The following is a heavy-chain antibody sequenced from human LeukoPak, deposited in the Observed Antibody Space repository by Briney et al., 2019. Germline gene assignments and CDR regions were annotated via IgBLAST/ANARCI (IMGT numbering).Heavy chain of an antibody. Sequence: GGSLRLSCAASGVSVSSNFMIWVRQAPGKGLEWVSLIYSGGETSYADSVKGRFSISRDNSRTTLYLQLNSLRAEDTAVYYCAKDRGVQAANGAYFDYWGQGTLVTVSS. J-gene: IGHJ4*02. D-gene: IGHD2-2*01. V-gene: IGHV3-66*01. CDR1: GVSVSSNF. CDR3: AKDRGVQAANGAYFDY. CDR2: IYSGGET.